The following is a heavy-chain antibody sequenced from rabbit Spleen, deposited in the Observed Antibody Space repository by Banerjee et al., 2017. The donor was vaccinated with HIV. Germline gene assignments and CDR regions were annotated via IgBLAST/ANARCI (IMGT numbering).Heavy chain of an antibody. Sequence: QSLEESGGDLVKPGASLTLTCTVSGFSFSGGYFMCWVRQAPGKGLEWIACINIVTGKSVYASWAKGRFTMSRTSSTTVTLQMTSLTAADTATYFCARDLVAVIGWNFNLWGPGTLVTVS. CDR3: ARDLVAVIGWNFNL. J-gene: IGHJ4*01. V-gene: IGHV1S40*01. CDR2: INIVTGKS. CDR1: GFSFSGGYF. D-gene: IGHD1-1*01.